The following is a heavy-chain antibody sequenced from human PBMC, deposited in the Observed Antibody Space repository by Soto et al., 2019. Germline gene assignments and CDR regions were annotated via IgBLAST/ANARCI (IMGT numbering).Heavy chain of an antibody. CDR3: AKDPYDSSGYPDY. CDR1: GFTFSSYA. D-gene: IGHD3-22*01. J-gene: IGHJ4*02. CDR2: ISGSGGST. V-gene: IGHV3-23*01. Sequence: EVQLLESGGGLVQPGGSLRLSCAASGFTFSSYAMSWVRQAPGKGLEWVSAISGSGGSTYYADSVKGRFTISRDNSKNTLYLQINSLRAEDTAVYYCAKDPYDSSGYPDYWGQGTLVTVSS.